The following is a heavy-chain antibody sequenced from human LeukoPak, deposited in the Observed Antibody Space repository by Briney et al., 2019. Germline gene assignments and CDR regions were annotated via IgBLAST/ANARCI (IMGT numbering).Heavy chain of an antibody. V-gene: IGHV3-23*01. CDR3: ARDIHSVAFDI. J-gene: IGHJ3*02. Sequence: GGSLRLSCAASGFTFSSYGMSWVRQAPGKGLEWVAAISGSGGSTYYADSVKGRFTISRDNSKNTLYLQMNSLRAEDTAVYYCARDIHSVAFDIWGQGTMVTVSS. CDR2: ISGSGGST. CDR1: GFTFSSYG.